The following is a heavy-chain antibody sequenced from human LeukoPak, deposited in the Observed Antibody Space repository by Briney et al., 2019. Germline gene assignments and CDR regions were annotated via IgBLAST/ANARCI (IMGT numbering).Heavy chain of an antibody. CDR2: INPNSGDT. D-gene: IGHD3-3*01. V-gene: IGHV1-2*06. CDR1: GYTFTGYY. J-gene: IGHJ4*02. CDR3: AASYDFWGGYLNHDY. Sequence: ASVKDSCKASGYTFTGYYMHWVRQAPGQGLACMGLINPNSGDTNYAQKLQGRVTMTRDTSISTAYMELSRLKSDDTAVYYCAASYDFWGGYLNHDYWGQGTLVTVSS.